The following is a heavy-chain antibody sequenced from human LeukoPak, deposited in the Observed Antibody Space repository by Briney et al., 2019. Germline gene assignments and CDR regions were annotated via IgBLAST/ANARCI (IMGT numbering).Heavy chain of an antibody. CDR1: GFTFSSSS. J-gene: IGHJ3*02. D-gene: IGHD6-6*01. V-gene: IGHV3-21*01. CDR3: GRVGGRSKAAKGDAFDI. Sequence: GGSLRLSCGASGFTFSSSSMNWVRQAPGKGLEWVSSISSGSTYMYYADSVKGRFTISRDNAQNSMYLQMNSLRAEDTAVYYCGRVGGRSKAAKGDAFDIWGQGTMVVVSS. CDR2: ISSGSTYM.